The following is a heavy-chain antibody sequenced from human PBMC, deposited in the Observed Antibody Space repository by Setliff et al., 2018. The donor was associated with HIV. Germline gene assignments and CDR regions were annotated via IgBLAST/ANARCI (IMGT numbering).Heavy chain of an antibody. V-gene: IGHV4-34*01. Sequence: KTSETLSLTCAVYGGSFSDYYWGWIRQPPGKGLEWIGEINHSGSTNYNPSLKSRVTISVDTSKNQFSLKLSSVTAADTAVYYCNIYYYYYMDVWGKGTTVTVSS. CDR2: INHSGST. CDR1: GGSFSDYY. CDR3: NIYYYYYMDV. J-gene: IGHJ6*03.